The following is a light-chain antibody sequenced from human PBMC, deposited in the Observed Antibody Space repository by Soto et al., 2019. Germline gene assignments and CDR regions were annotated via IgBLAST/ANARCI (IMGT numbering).Light chain of an antibody. CDR2: DAS. CDR3: QRRRI. Sequence: EIVLTQSPATLSLSPGERATLSCRASQSVSGRLAWYQQKPGQAPRLLIYDASNRATGIPVRFSGSGSGTDFTLTISSLEPEDFAVYYCQRRRIFGGGTKVEI. CDR1: QSVSGR. J-gene: IGKJ4*01. V-gene: IGKV3-11*01.